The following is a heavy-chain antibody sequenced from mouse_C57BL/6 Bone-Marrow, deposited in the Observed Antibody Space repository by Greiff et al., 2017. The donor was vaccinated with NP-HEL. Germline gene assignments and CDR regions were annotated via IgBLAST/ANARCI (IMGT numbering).Heavy chain of an antibody. D-gene: IGHD1-1*01. CDR2: IYPGDGDT. CDR1: GYAFSSYW. V-gene: IGHV1-80*01. Sequence: VESGASVKISCKASGYAFSSYWMNWVKQRPGKGLEWIGQIYPGDGDTNYNGKFKGKATLTADKSSSTAYMQLSSLTSEDSAVYFCARHGRRDYWGQGTTLTVSS. J-gene: IGHJ2*01. CDR3: ARHGRRDY.